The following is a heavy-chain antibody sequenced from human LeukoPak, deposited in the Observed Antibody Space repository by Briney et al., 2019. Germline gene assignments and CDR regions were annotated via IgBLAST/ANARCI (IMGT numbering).Heavy chain of an antibody. CDR2: IIPIFGTA. Sequence: SVKVSCKASGYTFTSYAISWVRQAPGQGLEWMGGIIPIFGTANYAQKFQGRVTITADESTSTAYMELSSLRSEDTAVYYCARARERYPNWFDPWGQGTLVTVSS. CDR3: ARARERYPNWFDP. D-gene: IGHD1-1*01. CDR1: GYTFTSYA. V-gene: IGHV1-69*13. J-gene: IGHJ5*02.